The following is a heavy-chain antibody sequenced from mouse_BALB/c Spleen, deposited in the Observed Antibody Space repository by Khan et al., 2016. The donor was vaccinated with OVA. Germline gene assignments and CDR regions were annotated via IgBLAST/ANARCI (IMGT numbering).Heavy chain of an antibody. CDR3: ARAYYRYDGYYAMDY. CDR2: IWGGGGT. J-gene: IGHJ4*01. V-gene: IGHV2-6-4*01. D-gene: IGHD2-14*01. CDR1: GFSLARYN. Sequence: QVQLKQSGPGLVVPSQSLSITCTVSGFSLARYNIHWVRQPPGKGLEWLGMIWGGGGTDYNSTLKSRLSISKDNPKSQVFLKMNSLQTDDTAMYFCARAYYRYDGYYAMDYWGQGTSVTVSS.